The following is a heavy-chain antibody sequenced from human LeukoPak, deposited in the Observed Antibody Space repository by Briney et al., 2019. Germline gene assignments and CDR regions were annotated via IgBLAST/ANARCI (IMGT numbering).Heavy chain of an antibody. V-gene: IGHV3-74*01. CDR2: INSDGSST. CDR1: GFTFSNYW. J-gene: IGHJ4*02. Sequence: GSLRLSCAASGFTFSNYWMHWVRQAPGKGLVWVSRINSDGSSTSYADSVKGRFTISRDNAKDTLYLQMNSLRAEDTAVYYCTREYPASFDYWGQGILVTVSS. CDR3: TREYPASFDY.